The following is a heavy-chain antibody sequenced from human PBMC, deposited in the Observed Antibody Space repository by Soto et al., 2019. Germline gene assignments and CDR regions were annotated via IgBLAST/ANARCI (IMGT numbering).Heavy chain of an antibody. Sequence: SVKGSCKASGYTFTSDGISWGLHAPGQGLEWMGWISAYNGNTNYAQKFQGRVTMTRNTSISTAYMELSSLRSEDTAVYYCARGGITIFGVVINYYYGMDVWGQGTTVTVSS. D-gene: IGHD3-3*01. CDR1: GYTFTSDG. CDR2: ISAYNGNT. CDR3: ARGGITIFGVVINYYYGMDV. J-gene: IGHJ6*02. V-gene: IGHV1-18*01.